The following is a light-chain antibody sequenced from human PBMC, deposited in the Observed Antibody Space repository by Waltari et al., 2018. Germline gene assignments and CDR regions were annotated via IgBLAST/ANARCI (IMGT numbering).Light chain of an antibody. CDR1: PRVLYSSNHKNY. CDR2: LAS. Sequence: DIVMTQSPDSLAVSLGERATINCKSSPRVLYSSNHKNYLAWYQQKPGQPPKLLIYLASTRESGVPDRFSGSWSGTDFTLTISSLQAQDVAVYYCQQYYSTSYTFGQGTKLEIK. V-gene: IGKV4-1*01. J-gene: IGKJ2*01. CDR3: QQYYSTSYT.